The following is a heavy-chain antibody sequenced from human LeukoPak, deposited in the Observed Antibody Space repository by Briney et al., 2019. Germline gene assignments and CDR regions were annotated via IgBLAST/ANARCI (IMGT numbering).Heavy chain of an antibody. Sequence: SVKVSCKASGFTFTSSDMQWVRQARGQRLEWIGWIVVGSGNTNYAQKFQERVTITRDMSTSTAYMELSSLRSEDTAVYYCAADPNYGDYAGYWGQGTLVTVSS. CDR1: GFTFTSSD. J-gene: IGHJ4*02. V-gene: IGHV1-58*02. D-gene: IGHD4-17*01. CDR2: IVVGSGNT. CDR3: AADPNYGDYAGY.